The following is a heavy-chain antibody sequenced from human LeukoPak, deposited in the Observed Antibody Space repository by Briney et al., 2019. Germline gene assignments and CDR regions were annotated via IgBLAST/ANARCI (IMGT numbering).Heavy chain of an antibody. V-gene: IGHV3-23*01. Sequence: GGSLRLSCAASGFTFYTYAMTWVRQAPGKGLEWVSSISGSGDNTYYADSVKGRFTISRDNSKNTLYLQMNSLRAEDTAVYYCAKDRPIYDSSGYYYGYFDYWGQGTLVTVSS. D-gene: IGHD3-22*01. CDR1: GFTFYTYA. J-gene: IGHJ4*02. CDR3: AKDRPIYDSSGYYYGYFDY. CDR2: ISGSGDNT.